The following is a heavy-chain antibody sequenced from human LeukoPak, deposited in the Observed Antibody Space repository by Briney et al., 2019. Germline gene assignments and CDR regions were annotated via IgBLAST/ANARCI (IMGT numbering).Heavy chain of an antibody. Sequence: SETLSLTCTVSGGSISSYYWSWIRQPPGKGLEWIGYIYYSGSTNYNPSLKSRVTISVDTSKNQFSLKLSSVTAADTAVYYCARVSYEMTTVTTGGKFDYWGQGTLVTVSS. D-gene: IGHD4-17*01. CDR1: GGSISSYY. CDR2: IYYSGST. CDR3: ARVSYEMTTVTTGGKFDY. V-gene: IGHV4-59*01. J-gene: IGHJ4*02.